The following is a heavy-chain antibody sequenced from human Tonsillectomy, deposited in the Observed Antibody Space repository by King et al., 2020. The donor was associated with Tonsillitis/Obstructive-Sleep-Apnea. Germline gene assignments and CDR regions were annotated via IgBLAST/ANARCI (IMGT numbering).Heavy chain of an antibody. CDR1: GFTFDDYA. CDR3: AKDIGAVEMATYDY. Sequence: VQLVESGGGLVQPGRSLRLSCAASGFTFDDYAMHWVRQAPGKGLEWVSGISWNSGNIGYADYVKGRFTISRDNAKNSLSLPMNSLRTEDTALYYCAKDIGAVEMATYDYWGQGTLVTVSS. D-gene: IGHD5-24*01. V-gene: IGHV3-9*01. J-gene: IGHJ4*02. CDR2: ISWNSGNI.